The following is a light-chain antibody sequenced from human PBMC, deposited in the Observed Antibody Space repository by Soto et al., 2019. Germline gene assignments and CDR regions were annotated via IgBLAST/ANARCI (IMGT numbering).Light chain of an antibody. CDR3: LQHESSPYT. CDR1: QAIRITS. CDR2: GAS. V-gene: IGKV3-20*01. Sequence: DIVLTQSPGTLSLSPGERVTLSCTASQAIRITSLGCHQQKPGQAPRLVIYGASKTDFGIPDSFSGSTSGTVFNLAISRLEPEDSAVYDCLQHESSPYTLGQGTRVEIK. J-gene: IGKJ2*01.